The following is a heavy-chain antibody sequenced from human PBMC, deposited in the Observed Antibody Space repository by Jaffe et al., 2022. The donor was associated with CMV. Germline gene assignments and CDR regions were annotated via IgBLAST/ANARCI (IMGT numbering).Heavy chain of an antibody. V-gene: IGHV1-2*02. CDR2: INPNSGGT. J-gene: IGHJ5*02. D-gene: IGHD3-3*01. Sequence: QVQLVQSGAEVKKPGASVKVSCKASGYTFTGYYMHWVRQAPGQGLEWMGWINPNSGGTNYAQKFQGRVTMTRDTSISTAYMELSRLRSDDTAVYYCARERITIFGVVIANWFDPWGQGTLVTVSS. CDR3: ARERITIFGVVIANWFDP. CDR1: GYTFTGYY.